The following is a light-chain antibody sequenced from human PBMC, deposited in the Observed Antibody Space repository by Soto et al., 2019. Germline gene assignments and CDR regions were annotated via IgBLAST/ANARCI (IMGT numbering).Light chain of an antibody. CDR2: GAS. CDR3: QQYGSSPPGT. V-gene: IGKV3-20*01. Sequence: EIVLTQSPGTLSLSAGERATLSCRASQSGSSSDLAWYQQKPGQAPRLLIYGASSRTTGIPDRFSGSGSGIDFTITIIRLEPEDFEVYYCQQYGSSPPGTFCLGTKVEIK. J-gene: IGKJ1*01. CDR1: QSGSSSD.